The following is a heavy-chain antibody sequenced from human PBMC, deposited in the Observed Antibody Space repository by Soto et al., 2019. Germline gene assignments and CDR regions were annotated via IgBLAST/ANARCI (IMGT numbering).Heavy chain of an antibody. CDR3: AKTYYCDSSGYAPTFDF. CDR1: GFTFSSYA. D-gene: IGHD3-22*01. V-gene: IGHV3-23*01. CDR2: SSGSGGST. J-gene: IGHJ4*02. Sequence: GGSLGLSCAASGFTFSSYAMSWVRQAPGKGLEWVSASSGSGGSTYYADSVKGRFTISRDNSKNKLYLQMNSLRAEDTAVDYCAKTYYCDSSGYAPTFDFWGQGTLVTVSS.